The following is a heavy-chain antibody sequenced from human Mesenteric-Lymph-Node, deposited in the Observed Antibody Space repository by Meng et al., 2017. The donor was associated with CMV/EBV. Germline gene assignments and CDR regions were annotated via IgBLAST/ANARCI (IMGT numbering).Heavy chain of an antibody. J-gene: IGHJ6*02. Sequence: GGSLRLSCAASGFTFNNYAMTWVRQAPGKGLEWVSDISGGGTSIKYADPVKGRFTISRDNSKNTLYLQLTGLRAEDTAIYYCAKGSGDSSGYYYAYYYYAIDVWGQGTTVTVSS. CDR2: ISGGGTSI. CDR1: GFTFNNYA. D-gene: IGHD3-22*01. V-gene: IGHV3-23*01. CDR3: AKGSGDSSGYYYAYYYYAIDV.